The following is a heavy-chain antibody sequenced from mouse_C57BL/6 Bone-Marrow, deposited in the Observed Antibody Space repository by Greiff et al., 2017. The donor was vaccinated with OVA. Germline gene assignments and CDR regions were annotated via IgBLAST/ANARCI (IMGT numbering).Heavy chain of an antibody. CDR2: IDPSDSDT. V-gene: IGHV1-52*01. J-gene: IGHJ1*03. D-gene: IGHD1-1*01. CDR1: GYTFTSYW. Sequence: QVQLQQPGAELVRPGSSVKLSCKASGYTFTSYWMHWVKQRPIQGLEWIGNIDPSDSDTHYNQKFKDKATLTVDKSSSTAYMQLSSLTSEDSAVYYCARVPTTVVADWYCGVWGTGTTVTVSS. CDR3: ARVPTTVVADWYCGV.